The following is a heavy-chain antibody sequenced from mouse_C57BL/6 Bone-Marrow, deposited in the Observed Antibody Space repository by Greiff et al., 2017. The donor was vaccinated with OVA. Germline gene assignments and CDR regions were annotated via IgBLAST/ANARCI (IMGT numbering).Heavy chain of an antibody. CDR2: ISGGGGNT. CDR3: ARNYDGFAY. D-gene: IGHD2-4*01. CDR1: GFTFSSYT. Sequence: EVMLVESGGGLVKPGGSLKLSCAASGFTFSSYTMSWVRQTPEKRLEWVATISGGGGNTYYPGSVKGRFTISRDNAKNTLYLQMSSLRSEDTALYYCARNYDGFAYWGQGTLVTVSA. V-gene: IGHV5-9*01. J-gene: IGHJ3*01.